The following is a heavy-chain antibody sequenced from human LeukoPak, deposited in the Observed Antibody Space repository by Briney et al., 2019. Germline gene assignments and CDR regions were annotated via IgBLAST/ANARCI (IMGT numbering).Heavy chain of an antibody. CDR3: ARDNREGYDYVWGSYRYHIRKKLKIFDY. V-gene: IGHV1-18*01. CDR1: GYTFTSYG. Sequence: GASVKVSCKASGYTFTSYGISWVRQAPGQGLEWMGWISAYNGNTNYAQKLQGRVTMTTDTSTSTAYMELRSLRSDDTAVYYCARDNREGYDYVWGSYRYHIRKKLKIFDYWGQGTLVTVSS. J-gene: IGHJ4*02. CDR2: ISAYNGNT. D-gene: IGHD3-16*02.